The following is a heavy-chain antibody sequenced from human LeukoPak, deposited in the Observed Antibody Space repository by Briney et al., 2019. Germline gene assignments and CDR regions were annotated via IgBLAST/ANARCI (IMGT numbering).Heavy chain of an antibody. Sequence: ASVKVSCKASGYTFTSYDINWVRQATGQGLEWMGWMNPNSGNTGYAQKFQGRVTMTRNTSISTAYMELSSLRSEDTAVYYCATGDSSGWYFDYWGQGTLVTVSS. D-gene: IGHD6-19*01. V-gene: IGHV1-8*01. CDR1: GYTFTSYD. CDR2: MNPNSGNT. J-gene: IGHJ4*02. CDR3: ATGDSSGWYFDY.